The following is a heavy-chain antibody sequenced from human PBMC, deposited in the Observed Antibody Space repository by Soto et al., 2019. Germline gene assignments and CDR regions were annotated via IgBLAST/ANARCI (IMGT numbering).Heavy chain of an antibody. CDR3: ATDYSDECSGYCSWKYDLDV. Sequence: ASVKVSCKASGYTFSNSAMNWVRQAPAQRLEWMGWINPANGNTKYSPKFRGRVTITRDTSATTAYMELSSLRSEDTADYYCATDYSDECSGYCSWKYDLDVWGQGTTVTVSS. V-gene: IGHV1-3*01. CDR2: INPANGNT. J-gene: IGHJ6*02. CDR1: GYTFSNSA. D-gene: IGHD2-21*02.